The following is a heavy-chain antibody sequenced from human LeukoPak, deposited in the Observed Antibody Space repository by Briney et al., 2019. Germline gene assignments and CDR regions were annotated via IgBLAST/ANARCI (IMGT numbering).Heavy chain of an antibody. V-gene: IGHV3-7*01. J-gene: IGHJ3*02. D-gene: IGHD3-3*01. CDR2: IKQDGSEK. CDR3: ARGWDFWSGYYTDDAFDI. CDR1: GFTFSSYW. Sequence: GGSLRLSCAASGFTFSSYWMSWVCQAPGKGLEWVANIKQDGSEKYYVDSVKGRFTISRDNAKNSLYLQMNSLRAEDTAVYYCARGWDFWSGYYTDDAFDIWGQGTMVTVSS.